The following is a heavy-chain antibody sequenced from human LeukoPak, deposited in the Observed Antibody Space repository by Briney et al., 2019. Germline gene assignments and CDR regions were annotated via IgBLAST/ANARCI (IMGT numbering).Heavy chain of an antibody. Sequence: SETLSLTCTVSVGSLSSYYWSWIRQPPGKGLEWIGYIYYSGSTNYNPSLKSRVTISVDTSKNQFSLKLSSVTAADTAVYYCAREVLYCSGGSCYPLYYFDYWGQGTLVTVSS. CDR2: IYYSGST. CDR1: VGSLSSYY. D-gene: IGHD2-15*01. CDR3: AREVLYCSGGSCYPLYYFDY. J-gene: IGHJ4*02. V-gene: IGHV4-59*01.